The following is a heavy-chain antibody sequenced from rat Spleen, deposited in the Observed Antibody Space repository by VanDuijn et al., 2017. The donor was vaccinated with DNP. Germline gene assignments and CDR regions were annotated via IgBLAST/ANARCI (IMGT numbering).Heavy chain of an antibody. V-gene: IGHV5-27*01. Sequence: EVQLVESGGGLVQPGRSLKLSCAASGFTFSNYDMAWVRQAPTKGLEWVAAISTSGSRPYSPDSVKGRFTISRDTAKSSLYLQMNSLKSEDTATYYCTRGVYYGSSWAFDYWGHGVMVTVSS. CDR2: ISTSGSRP. CDR1: GFTFSNYD. CDR3: TRGVYYGSSWAFDY. D-gene: IGHD1-6*01. J-gene: IGHJ2*01.